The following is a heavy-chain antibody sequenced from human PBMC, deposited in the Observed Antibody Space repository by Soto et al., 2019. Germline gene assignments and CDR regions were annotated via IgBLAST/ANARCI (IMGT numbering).Heavy chain of an antibody. J-gene: IGHJ5*02. CDR3: ARGSFWNPSWFDP. V-gene: IGHV4-59*01. CDR2: IYYSGST. CDR1: GGSISSYY. Sequence: ETLSLTCTVSGGSISSYYWSWIRQPPGKGLEWIGYIYYSGSTNYNPSLKSRVTISVDTSKNQFSLKLSSVTAADTAVYYCARGSFWNPSWFDPWGQGTLVTVSS. D-gene: IGHD1-1*01.